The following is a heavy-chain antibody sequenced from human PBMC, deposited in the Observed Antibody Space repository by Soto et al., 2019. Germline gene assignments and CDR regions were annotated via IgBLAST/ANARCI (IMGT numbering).Heavy chain of an antibody. D-gene: IGHD3-3*01. CDR3: TREPPITIFGVAHSGMDV. Sequence: GGSLRLSCTASGFTFGDYAMSWFRQAPGKGLEWVGFIRSKAYGGTTEYAASVKGRFTISRDDSKSIAYLQMNSLKTEDTAVYYCTREPPITIFGVAHSGMDVWGQGTTVTVSS. V-gene: IGHV3-49*03. CDR2: IRSKAYGGTT. J-gene: IGHJ6*02. CDR1: GFTFGDYA.